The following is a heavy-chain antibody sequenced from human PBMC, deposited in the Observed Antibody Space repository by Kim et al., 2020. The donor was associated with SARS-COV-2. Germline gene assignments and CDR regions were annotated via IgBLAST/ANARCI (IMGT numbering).Heavy chain of an antibody. CDR3: ARSNGDY. Sequence: KYYAKSVTSRLTISRDNSENTLYLQMNSRRVDDTAVYYCARSNGDYWGQGTLVTVSS. J-gene: IGHJ4*02. V-gene: IGHV3-33*01. CDR2: K. D-gene: IGHD4-4*01.